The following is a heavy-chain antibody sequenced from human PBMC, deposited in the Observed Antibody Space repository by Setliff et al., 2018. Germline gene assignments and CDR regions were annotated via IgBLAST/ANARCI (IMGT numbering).Heavy chain of an antibody. CDR2: IHFRGTT. D-gene: IGHD6-19*01. CDR1: GGYIGGTSYY. CDR3: ARVGVTSGWAY. V-gene: IGHV4-39*01. J-gene: IGHJ4*02. Sequence: ETLSLTCIVSGGYIGGTSYYWGWIRQPPGKGLEWIGSIHFRGTTYYNPSLNSQVTISVDTSKNQFSLNLNSVTAADTAVYYCARVGVTSGWAYWGLGTLVTVS.